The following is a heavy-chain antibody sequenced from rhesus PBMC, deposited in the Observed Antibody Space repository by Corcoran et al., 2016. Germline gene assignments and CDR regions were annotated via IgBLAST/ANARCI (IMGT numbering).Heavy chain of an antibody. CDR3: ASDRGYSGSWSLGYFDY. D-gene: IGHD6-25*01. Sequence: QLQLQESGPGLVKPSETLSVTCAVSGGSIRSSYWSWIRQAPGKGLEWIGYLVGSGSSTNYNPSIQSQVTLSVDTSKNQLSRKLSSVTAADTAVYYCASDRGYSGSWSLGYFDYWGQGVLVTVSS. V-gene: IGHV4-169*02. J-gene: IGHJ4*01. CDR1: GGSIRSSY. CDR2: LVGSGSST.